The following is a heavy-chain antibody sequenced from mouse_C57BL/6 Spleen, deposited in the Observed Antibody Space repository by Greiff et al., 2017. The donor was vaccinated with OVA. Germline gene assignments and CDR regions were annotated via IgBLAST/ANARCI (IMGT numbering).Heavy chain of an antibody. D-gene: IGHD2-3*01. CDR1: GYTFTSYW. J-gene: IGHJ2*01. CDR3: ARDGCDY. Sequence: QVQLQQPGAELVRPGTSVKLSCKASGYTFTSYWMHWVKQRPGQGLEWIGVIDPSDSYTNYNQKFKGKATLTVDTSSSTAYMQLSSLTSEDSAVYYCARDGCDYWGQGTTLTVSS. CDR2: IDPSDSYT. V-gene: IGHV1-59*01.